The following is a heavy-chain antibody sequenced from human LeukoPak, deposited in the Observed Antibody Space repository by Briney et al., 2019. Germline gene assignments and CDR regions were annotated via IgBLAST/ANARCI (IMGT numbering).Heavy chain of an antibody. V-gene: IGHV3-23*01. CDR2: ISDSAATT. CDR1: GFTFSNHA. Sequence: GGSLRLSCAASGFTFSNHAMNWVRQAPGKGLEWVSSISDSAATTYYAGSVKGRFTISRDNSKYTLYLQMNSLRADDTAVYYCAEGSYGYYYYNYMDVWGKGTTVTVSS. J-gene: IGHJ6*03. D-gene: IGHD5-18*01. CDR3: AEGSYGYYYYNYMDV.